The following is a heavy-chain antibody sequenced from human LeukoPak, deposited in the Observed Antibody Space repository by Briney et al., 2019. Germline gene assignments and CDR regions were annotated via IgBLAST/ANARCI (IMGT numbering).Heavy chain of an antibody. V-gene: IGHV3-33*01. CDR3: ARDRSSVGATGDAFDI. D-gene: IGHD1-26*01. Sequence: GGSLRLSCAASGFTFSSYGMHWVRQAPGKGLEWVAVIWYDGSNKYYADSVKGRFTISRDNSKNTLYLQMNSLRAEDTAVYYCARDRSSVGATGDAFDIWGQGTMVTVSS. J-gene: IGHJ3*02. CDR1: GFTFSSYG. CDR2: IWYDGSNK.